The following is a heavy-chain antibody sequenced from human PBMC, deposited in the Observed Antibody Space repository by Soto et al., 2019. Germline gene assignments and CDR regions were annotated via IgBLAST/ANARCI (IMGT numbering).Heavy chain of an antibody. Sequence: VQLVESGGGVVQPGMSLRLSCAASGFVYNTYAMHWVRLSPGKGLEWVAPIWNDGSKKYYVDSVKGRFTISRDNSQNTLSLQMDSLRGEDTAVYFCVRGIPFQYSNNWLHWYFDLWGRGTQVTVSS. CDR2: IWNDGSKK. CDR1: GFVYNTYA. J-gene: IGHJ2*01. CDR3: VRGIPFQYSNNWLHWYFDL. V-gene: IGHV3-33*01. D-gene: IGHD1-1*01.